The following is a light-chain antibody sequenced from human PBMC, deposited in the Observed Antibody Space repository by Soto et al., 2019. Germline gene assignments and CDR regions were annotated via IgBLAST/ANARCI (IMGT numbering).Light chain of an antibody. J-gene: IGKJ4*01. CDR2: AAS. V-gene: IGKV1-6*01. CDR3: LQDSNYPLT. CDR1: QGIGND. Sequence: AIQMTQSPSSLSASVGDRVNITCRASQGIGNDLGWYQQKPGKAPKLLIYAASNLPSGVPSRFSGSGSGTDFTLTISGLQPDDVATYYCLQDSNYPLTFGGGTKVEVK.